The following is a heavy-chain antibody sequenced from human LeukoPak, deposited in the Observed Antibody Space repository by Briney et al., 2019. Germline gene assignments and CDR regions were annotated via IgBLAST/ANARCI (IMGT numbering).Heavy chain of an antibody. CDR3: ARGEGLWSGYYTGPNYFDY. J-gene: IGHJ4*02. V-gene: IGHV4-30-4*07. CDR1: GGSISSGGYS. D-gene: IGHD3-3*01. Sequence: SETLSLTCTVSGGSISSGGYSWSWIRQPPGKGLEWIGYIYYSGSTYYNPSLKSRVTISVDTSKNQFSLKLSSVTAADTAVYYCARGEGLWSGYYTGPNYFDYWGQGTLVTVSS. CDR2: IYYSGST.